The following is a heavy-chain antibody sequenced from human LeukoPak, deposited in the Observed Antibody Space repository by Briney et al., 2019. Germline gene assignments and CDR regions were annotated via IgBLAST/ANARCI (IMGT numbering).Heavy chain of an antibody. D-gene: IGHD3-22*01. Sequence: ASVKVSCKASGYTFTSYYMHWVRQAPGQGLEWMGIINPSGGSTSYAQKFQGRVTMTRDMSTSTVYMELSSLRSEDTAVYYCARASGYYDSSGHYNEGNFDYWGQGTLVTVSS. J-gene: IGHJ4*02. V-gene: IGHV1-46*01. CDR2: INPSGGST. CDR3: ARASGYYDSSGHYNEGNFDY. CDR1: GYTFTSYY.